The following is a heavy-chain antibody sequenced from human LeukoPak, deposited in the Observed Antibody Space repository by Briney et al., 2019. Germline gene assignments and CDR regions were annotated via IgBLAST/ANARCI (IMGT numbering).Heavy chain of an antibody. D-gene: IGHD3-22*01. CDR3: ARESKSYDGSGYYHDY. CDR1: GGSIRSYF. CDR2: IYTSGST. V-gene: IGHV4-4*07. Sequence: PSETLSLTCSVSGGSIRSYFWSWIRQPAGKGLEWIGRIYTSGSTDYNPSLRSRVSMSADTSRNQFSLKLTSVTAADTAVYYCARESKSYDGSGYYHDYWGQGTLVAVSS. J-gene: IGHJ4*02.